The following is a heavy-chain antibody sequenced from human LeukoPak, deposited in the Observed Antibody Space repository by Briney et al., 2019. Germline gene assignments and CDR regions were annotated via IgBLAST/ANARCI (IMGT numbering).Heavy chain of an antibody. CDR2: IYYSGST. V-gene: IGHV4-30-4*01. Sequence: PSETLSLTCTVSGGTISSGDYYWSWIRQPPGKGLEWIGYIYYSGSTYYNPSLKSRVSISVDTSKNQFSLKLSSVTAADTAVYYCARDRSCSSTSCSLGGWFDPWGQGTLVTVSS. CDR1: GGTISSGDYY. CDR3: ARDRSCSSTSCSLGGWFDP. J-gene: IGHJ5*02. D-gene: IGHD2-2*01.